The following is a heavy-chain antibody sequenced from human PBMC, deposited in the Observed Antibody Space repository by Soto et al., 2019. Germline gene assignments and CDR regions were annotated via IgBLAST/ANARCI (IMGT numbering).Heavy chain of an antibody. V-gene: IGHV1-58*01. CDR3: AATSGGWNRGMDV. J-gene: IGHJ6*02. D-gene: IGHD6-19*01. CDR1: GFTFTNSA. Sequence: ASVKVSCKASGFTFTNSAVQWVRQAHGQRLECTGWIVVGTGNTNYAQELQDRVTITRDKSTGTAFMELSSLRSEDTAVYYCAATSGGWNRGMDVWGQGTTVTVSS. CDR2: IVVGTGNT.